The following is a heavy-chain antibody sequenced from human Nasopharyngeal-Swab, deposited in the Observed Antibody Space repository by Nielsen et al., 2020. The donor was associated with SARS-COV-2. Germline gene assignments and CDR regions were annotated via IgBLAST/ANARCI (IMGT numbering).Heavy chain of an antibody. CDR1: GGSFSGYY. CDR2: IYYSGST. J-gene: IGHJ2*01. Sequence: SETLSLTCAVYGGSFSGYYWSWIRQPPGKGLEWIGYIYYSGSTNYNPSLKSRVTISVDTSKNQFSLKLSSVTAADTAVYYCARALGGYCSGGSCYFYGWYFDLWGRGTLVTVSS. V-gene: IGHV4-59*01. D-gene: IGHD2-15*01. CDR3: ARALGGYCSGGSCYFYGWYFDL.